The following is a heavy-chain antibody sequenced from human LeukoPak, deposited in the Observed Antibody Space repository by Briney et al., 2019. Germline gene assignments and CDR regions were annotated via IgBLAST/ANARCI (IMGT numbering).Heavy chain of an antibody. CDR2: IYHSGST. CDR3: ARSGGKYYYDSSGSIDY. J-gene: IGHJ4*02. V-gene: IGHV4-30-2*01. D-gene: IGHD3-22*01. CDR1: GGSISSGGYS. Sequence: SQTLSLTCAVSGGSISSGGYSWSWIRQPPGKGLKWIGYIYHSGSTYYNPSLKGRVTISVDRSKNQFSLKLSSVTAADTAVYYCARSGGKYYYDSSGSIDYWGQGTLVTVSS.